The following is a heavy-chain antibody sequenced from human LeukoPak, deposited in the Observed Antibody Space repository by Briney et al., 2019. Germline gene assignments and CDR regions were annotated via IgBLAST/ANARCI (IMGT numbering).Heavy chain of an antibody. J-gene: IGHJ4*02. Sequence: GGSLRLSCAASGFTFSSYAMSWVRQAPGKGLEWVSGISLDGATTYYAGSVEGRFTISRDHATNPLSLQMHSLTAGDTAVYYCARSRRDSAWYIDDYWGQGTLVTVSS. CDR1: GFTFSSYA. CDR3: ARSRRDSAWYIDDY. D-gene: IGHD6-13*01. CDR2: ISLDGATT. V-gene: IGHV3-23*01.